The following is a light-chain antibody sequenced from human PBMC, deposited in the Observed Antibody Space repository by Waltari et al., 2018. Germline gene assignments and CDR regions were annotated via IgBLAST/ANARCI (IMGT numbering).Light chain of an antibody. CDR2: KAS. CDR1: QSISNW. V-gene: IGKV1-5*03. J-gene: IGKJ2*01. Sequence: DIQMTQSPSSLSASVGDRVTITCRASQSISNWLAWYQQKPGKAPILLIYKASILKSGVPSRFSGSGSGTQFTLTISSLQPGDFATYYCQQYNTYSSFGQGTKLGIK. CDR3: QQYNTYSS.